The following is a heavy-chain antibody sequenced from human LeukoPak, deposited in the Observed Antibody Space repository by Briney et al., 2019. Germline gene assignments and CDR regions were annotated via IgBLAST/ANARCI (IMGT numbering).Heavy chain of an antibody. V-gene: IGHV3-23*01. CDR1: GFTFSSYA. J-gene: IGHJ4*02. Sequence: GGSLRLSCAASGFTFSSYAMTWVRQAPGKGLEWVSALSGSGGITYYADSVKGRFTISRDNSKNTLFLHMNSLRAEDTAVYYCAKGGRAERYCSSASCPFDYWGQGTLVTVSS. CDR2: LSGSGGIT. CDR3: AKGGRAERYCSSASCPFDY. D-gene: IGHD2-2*01.